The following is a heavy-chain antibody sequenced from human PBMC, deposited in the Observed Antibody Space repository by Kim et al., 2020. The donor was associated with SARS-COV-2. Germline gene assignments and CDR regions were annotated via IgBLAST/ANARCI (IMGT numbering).Heavy chain of an antibody. Sequence: YAQKFQDRVTMTRDTSTSTVYMELSSLRSEDTATYYCARSVEGYYYIMDVWGQGTTVTVSS. CDR3: ARSVEGYYYIMDV. J-gene: IGHJ6*02. V-gene: IGHV1-46*01.